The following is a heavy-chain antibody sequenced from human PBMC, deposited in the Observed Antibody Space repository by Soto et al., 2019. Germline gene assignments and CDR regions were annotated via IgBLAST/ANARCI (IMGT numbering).Heavy chain of an antibody. J-gene: IGHJ3*02. V-gene: IGHV3-23*01. CDR2: ISGSGGST. CDR1: GFTFSSYA. Sequence: GGSLRLSCAASGFTFSSYAMSWVRQAPGKGLEWVSAISGSGGSTYYADSVKGRFTISRDNSKNTLYLQMNSLRAEDTAVYYCAKDRGYCSGGSCYSGAFDIWGQGTMVTVSS. D-gene: IGHD2-15*01. CDR3: AKDRGYCSGGSCYSGAFDI.